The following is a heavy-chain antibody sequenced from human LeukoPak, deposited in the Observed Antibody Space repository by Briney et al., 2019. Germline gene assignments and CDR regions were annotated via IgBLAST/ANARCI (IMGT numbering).Heavy chain of an antibody. CDR1: GFTFSDYW. J-gene: IGHJ4*02. CDR3: ARGDWAPFDY. V-gene: IGHV3-7*01. D-gene: IGHD2-21*02. Sequence: GGSLRLSCAASGFTFSDYWMNWVRQAPGKGLEWVANIDQDGSSEYYVCSVQGRFTISRDNAKNSLYLQMNSLRAEDTAVYYCARGDWAPFDYWGQGSMLTVSS. CDR2: IDQDGSSE.